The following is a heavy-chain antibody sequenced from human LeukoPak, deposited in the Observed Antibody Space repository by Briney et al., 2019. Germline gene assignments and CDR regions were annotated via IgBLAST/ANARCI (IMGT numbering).Heavy chain of an antibody. CDR3: AKSYCSGTSCSYFDY. Sequence: GGSLRLSCAASGFTFSSYGMHWVRQAPGKGLEWVTFIQYDGSNKYYADSVKGRFTISRDNSKNTLYLQMNSLSAEDTAVYYCAKSYCSGTSCSYFDYWGQGTLVTVSS. CDR1: GFTFSSYG. D-gene: IGHD2-2*01. V-gene: IGHV3-30*02. CDR2: IQYDGSNK. J-gene: IGHJ4*02.